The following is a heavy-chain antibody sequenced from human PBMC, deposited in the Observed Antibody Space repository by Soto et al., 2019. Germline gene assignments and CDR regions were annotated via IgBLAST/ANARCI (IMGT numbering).Heavy chain of an antibody. CDR3: ARSPGDYFDY. V-gene: IGHV4-59*01. CDR2: IYYSGST. J-gene: IGHJ4*02. D-gene: IGHD4-17*01. Sequence: PSETLSLTCTVSGGSISSYCGSWIRQPPGKGLEWIGYIYYSGSTNYNPSLKSRVTISVDTSKNQFSLKLSSVTAADTAVYYCARSPGDYFDYWGQGTLVTVSS. CDR1: GGSISSYC.